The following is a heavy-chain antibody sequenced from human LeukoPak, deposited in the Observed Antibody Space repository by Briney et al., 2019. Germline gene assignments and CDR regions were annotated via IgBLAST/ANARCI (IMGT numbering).Heavy chain of an antibody. CDR1: GFTFSSYA. CDR3: ARGRSITIFDPYFQH. D-gene: IGHD3-3*01. Sequence: GGSLRLSCAASGFTFSSYAMHWVRQAPGKGLEWVAVISYDGSNKYYADSVKGRFTISRDNSKNTLYLQMNSLRAEDTAVYYCARGRSITIFDPYFQHWGQGTLVTVSS. J-gene: IGHJ1*01. CDR2: ISYDGSNK. V-gene: IGHV3-30-3*01.